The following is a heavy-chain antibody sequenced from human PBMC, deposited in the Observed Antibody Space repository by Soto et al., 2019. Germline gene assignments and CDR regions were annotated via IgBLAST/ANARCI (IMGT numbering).Heavy chain of an antibody. CDR2: ISRDGRGE. J-gene: IGHJ1*01. CDR3: AKEENQNYDVDH. CDR1: GFNFANFG. D-gene: IGHD3-3*01. Sequence: QVQLVESGGGVVQPGGSLRLSCVGSGFNFANFGIQWICQAPGKGLEWWAIISRDGRGEAFADSVKGRFATSKDNSKKTVYLQMTALRSDDTAVYYSAKEENQNYDVDHWGQGTLVTV. V-gene: IGHV3-30*18.